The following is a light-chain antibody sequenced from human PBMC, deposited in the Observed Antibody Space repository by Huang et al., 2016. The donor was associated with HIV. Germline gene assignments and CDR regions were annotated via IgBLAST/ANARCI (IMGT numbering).Light chain of an antibody. CDR2: SAS. J-gene: IGKJ4*01. CDR3: QQTFSVPLT. V-gene: IGKV1-39*01. Sequence: DLQMTQSPSSLSASVGDRVTITCRASQSLTNSLNWYQQKPGKAPNRLIYSASTLQSGVPPRFSGGVSGTVFTLTISNLQPEDYATYYCQQTFSVPLTFGGGTKVEIK. CDR1: QSLTNS.